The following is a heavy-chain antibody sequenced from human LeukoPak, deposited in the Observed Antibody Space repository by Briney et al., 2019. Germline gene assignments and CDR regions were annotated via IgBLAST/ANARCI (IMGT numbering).Heavy chain of an antibody. CDR3: ARPPDKIEYSSGYYLY. Sequence: PSETLSLTCTVSGGSISSSSYYWGWIRQPPGKGLEWIGSIYYSGSTYYNPSLKSRVTISVDTSKNQFSLKLSSVTAADTAMYYCARPPDKIEYSSGYYLYWGQGTLVTVSS. J-gene: IGHJ4*02. V-gene: IGHV4-39*01. CDR2: IYYSGST. CDR1: GGSISSSSYY. D-gene: IGHD3-22*01.